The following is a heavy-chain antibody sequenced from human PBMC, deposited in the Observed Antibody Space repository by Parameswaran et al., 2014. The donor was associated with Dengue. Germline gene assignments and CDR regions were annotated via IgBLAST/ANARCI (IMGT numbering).Heavy chain of an antibody. CDR3: ASFERLPYCSGGSCYSNAFDI. Sequence: WVRQAPGQGLEWMGWINPNSGGTNYAQKFQGRVTMTRDTSISTAYMELSRLRSDDTAVYYCASFERLPYCSGGSCYSNAFDIWGQGTMVTVSS. CDR2: INPNSGGT. V-gene: IGHV1-2*02. J-gene: IGHJ3*02. D-gene: IGHD2-15*01.